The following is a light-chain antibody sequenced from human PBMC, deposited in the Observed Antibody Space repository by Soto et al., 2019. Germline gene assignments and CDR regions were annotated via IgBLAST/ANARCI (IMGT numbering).Light chain of an antibody. CDR1: SSNIGNNA. V-gene: IGLV1-36*01. CDR3: AGWDDSLDGYV. J-gene: IGLJ1*01. CDR2: YDD. Sequence: QSVLTQPPSVSEAPRQRVTISCSGSSSNIGNNAVNWYQQLPGKAPKLLIYYDDLLPSGVSDRCSGSKSGTSASRAISGLQCEDGADYYCAGWDDSLDGYVFGTGTKLTVL.